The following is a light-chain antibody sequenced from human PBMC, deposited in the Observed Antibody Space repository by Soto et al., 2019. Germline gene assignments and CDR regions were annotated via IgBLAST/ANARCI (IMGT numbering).Light chain of an antibody. Sequence: DVVMTQTPLSLSVAPGQPASISCKSSQSLLHITGETFLFWYLQKPGQSPQLLIYMGSNRASGVPDRFSGSGSGTQSTLKISRVEAEDVGVYYCMQALQTPITFGQGTRLEIK. CDR2: MGS. CDR1: QSLLHITGETF. V-gene: IGKV2-28*01. CDR3: MQALQTPIT. J-gene: IGKJ5*01.